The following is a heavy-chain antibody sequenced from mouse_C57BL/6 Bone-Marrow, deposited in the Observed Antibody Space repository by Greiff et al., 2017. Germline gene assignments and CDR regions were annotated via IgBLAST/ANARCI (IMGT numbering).Heavy chain of an antibody. CDR3: AYYYGSSYWYFDV. CDR1: GFSLSTFGMG. CDR2: IWWDDDK. Sequence: QVTLNVCGPGILQPSQTLSLTCSFSGFSLSTFGMGVGWIRQPSGKGLEWLVHIWWDDDKYYNPALKSRLTISKDTSKNQVFLKIANVDTADTATYYCAYYYGSSYWYFDVWGTGTTVTVSS. V-gene: IGHV8-8*01. D-gene: IGHD1-1*01. J-gene: IGHJ1*03.